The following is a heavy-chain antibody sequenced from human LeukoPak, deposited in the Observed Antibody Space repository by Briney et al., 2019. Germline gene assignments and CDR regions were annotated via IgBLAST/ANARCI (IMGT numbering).Heavy chain of an antibody. J-gene: IGHJ4*02. D-gene: IGHD1-26*01. V-gene: IGHV1-18*01. CDR3: ARESRSGSYSPFDY. CDR1: GYTFTSYG. Sequence: ASVKVSCKASGYTFTSYGISWVRQAPGQGLERMGWISAYNGNTNYAQKLQGRVTMTTDTSTSTAYMELRSLRSDDTAVYYCARESRSGSYSPFDYWGQGTLVTVSS. CDR2: ISAYNGNT.